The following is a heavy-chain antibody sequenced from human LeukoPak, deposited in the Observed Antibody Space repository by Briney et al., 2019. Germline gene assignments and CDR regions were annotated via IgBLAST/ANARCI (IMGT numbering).Heavy chain of an antibody. CDR3: ARLALQEVGATQTYYLDY. V-gene: IGHV4-59*01. Sequence: SETLSLTCTVSRGSISGYSWSWIRQSPGGGLEWIGYIYYSGDTAYNPSLRSRVTMSVDTSKNQFSLQLKSMTAADTAVYYCARLALQEVGATQTYYLDYWGQGTLVTVSS. CDR1: RGSISGYS. D-gene: IGHD1-26*01. J-gene: IGHJ4*02. CDR2: IYYSGDT.